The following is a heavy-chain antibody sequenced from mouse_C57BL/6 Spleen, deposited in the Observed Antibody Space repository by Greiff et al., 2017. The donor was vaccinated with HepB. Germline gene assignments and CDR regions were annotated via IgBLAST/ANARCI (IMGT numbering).Heavy chain of an antibody. CDR3: AREDYYGSSHWYFDV. CDR1: GFTFSDYG. D-gene: IGHD1-1*01. J-gene: IGHJ1*03. V-gene: IGHV5-17*01. Sequence: EVKLVESGGGLVKPGGSLKLSCAASGFTFSDYGMHWVRQAPEKGLEWVAYISSGSSTIYYADTVKGRFTISRDNAKNTLFLQMTSLRSEDTAMYYCAREDYYGSSHWYFDVWGTGTTVTVSS. CDR2: ISSGSSTI.